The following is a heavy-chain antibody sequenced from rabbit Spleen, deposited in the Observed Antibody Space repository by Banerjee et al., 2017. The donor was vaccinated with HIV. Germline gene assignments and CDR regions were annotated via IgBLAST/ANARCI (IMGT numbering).Heavy chain of an antibody. D-gene: IGHD1-1*01. V-gene: IGHV1S45*01. J-gene: IGHJ6*01. Sequence: QEQLVESGGGLVQPEGSLILTCKASGFDFSDGHVISWVRQAPGKGLEWIACIDTGSSDFAYFASWAKGRFTISKTSSTTVTLQMTSLTAADTATYFCARDTSSSFSSYGMDLWGQGTLVTVS. CDR2: IDTGSSDFA. CDR3: ARDTSSSFSSYGMDL. CDR1: GFDFSDGHV.